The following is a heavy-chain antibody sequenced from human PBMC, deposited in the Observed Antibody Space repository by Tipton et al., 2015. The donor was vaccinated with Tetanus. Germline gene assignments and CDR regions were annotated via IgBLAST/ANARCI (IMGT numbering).Heavy chain of an antibody. V-gene: IGHV3-23*01. Sequence: SLRLSCAGFGFIFGTYAMSWVRQAPGKGLEWVSGISAGGGSTYYADSVEGRFTISRDDSKNTAYLQMNSLKTEDTAVYYCTRVAAPQPFDYWGQGTLVTVSS. CDR2: ISAGGGST. D-gene: IGHD6-6*01. CDR3: TRVAAPQPFDY. CDR1: GFIFGTYA. J-gene: IGHJ4*02.